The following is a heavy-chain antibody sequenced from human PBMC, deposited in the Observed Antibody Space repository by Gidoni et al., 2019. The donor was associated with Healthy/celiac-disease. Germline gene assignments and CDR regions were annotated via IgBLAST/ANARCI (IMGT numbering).Heavy chain of an antibody. CDR3: ARETYYYGSGTRGYFDL. J-gene: IGHJ2*01. Sequence: QVQLVESGGGVVQPGRSLRLPCAASGFPFSSYGMHWVLQAPGKGLEWVAVIWYDGSNKYYADSVKGRFPISRDNSKNTLYLQMNSLRAEDTAVYYCARETYYYGSGTRGYFDLWGRGTLVTVSS. CDR1: GFPFSSYG. V-gene: IGHV3-33*01. D-gene: IGHD3-10*01. CDR2: IWYDGSNK.